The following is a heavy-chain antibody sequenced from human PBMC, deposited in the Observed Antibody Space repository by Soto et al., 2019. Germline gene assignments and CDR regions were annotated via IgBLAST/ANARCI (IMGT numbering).Heavy chain of an antibody. CDR1: GFTVSSNY. CDR2: IYSGGST. D-gene: IGHD6-6*01. CDR3: ARDALSSSLTHYYFDY. J-gene: IGHJ4*02. Sequence: GGSLRLSCAASGFTVSSNYMSWVRQAPGKGLEWVSVIYSGGSTYYADSVKGRFTISRDNSKNTLYLQMNSLRAEDTAVYYWARDALSSSLTHYYFDYWGQGTLVTVSS. V-gene: IGHV3-66*02.